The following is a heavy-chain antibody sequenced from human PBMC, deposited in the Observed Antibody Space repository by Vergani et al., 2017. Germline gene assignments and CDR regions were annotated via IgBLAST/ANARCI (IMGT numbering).Heavy chain of an antibody. CDR2: INHSGST. J-gene: IGHJ4*02. Sequence: QVQLQQWGAGLLKPSETLSLICAVYGGSFSGYYWSWIRQPPGKGLEWIGEINHSGSTNYNPSLKSRVTISVDTSKNQFSLKLSSVTAADTAVYYCARATGDCSSTSCYKPYDYWGQGTLVTVSS. CDR1: GGSFSGYY. V-gene: IGHV4-34*01. D-gene: IGHD2-2*01. CDR3: ARATGDCSSTSCYKPYDY.